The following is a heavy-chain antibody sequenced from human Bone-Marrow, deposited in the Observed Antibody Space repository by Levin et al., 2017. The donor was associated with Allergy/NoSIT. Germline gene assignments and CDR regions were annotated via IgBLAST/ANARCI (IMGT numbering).Heavy chain of an antibody. CDR3: ARDGRQLATPYNGVDV. D-gene: IGHD6-6*01. V-gene: IGHV3-11*01. CDR1: GFTLSDYY. J-gene: IGHJ6*02. CDR2: ISSTGRTR. Sequence: NAGGSLRLSCAASGFTLSDYYMSWIRQAPGKGLEWVSYISSTGRTRYYGDSVKGRFTISRDSAEHSLFLQMNNLRGEDTATYYCARDGRQLATPYNGVDVWGQGTTVTVSS.